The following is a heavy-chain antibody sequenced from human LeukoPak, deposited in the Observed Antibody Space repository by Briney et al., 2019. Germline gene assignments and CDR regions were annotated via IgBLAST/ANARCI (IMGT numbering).Heavy chain of an antibody. V-gene: IGHV3-7*01. CDR3: ARAGVPDYYYYYMDV. Sequence: GGSLRLSCAASGFTFSNYWMNWVRQAPGKGLEWVANIKQDGSEKSYVDSVKGRFAISRDNAKNSLYLQMNSLRAEDTAVYYCARAGVPDYYYYYMDVWGKGTTVTVSS. J-gene: IGHJ6*03. CDR2: IKQDGSEK. CDR1: GFTFSNYW. D-gene: IGHD3-10*01.